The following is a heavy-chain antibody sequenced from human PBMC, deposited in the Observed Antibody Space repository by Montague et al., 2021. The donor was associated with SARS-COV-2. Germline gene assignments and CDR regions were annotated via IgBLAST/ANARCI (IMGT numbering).Heavy chain of an antibody. V-gene: IGHV3-48*03. Sequence: SLRLSCAASGFTFSSYEMNWVRQAPGKGLEWVSYISSSGSTIYYSDSVKGLFTISRDNAKNSLYLQMNSLRAEDTAVYYCARGGALYSSGWWGGDFDYWGQGTLVTVSS. CDR1: GFTFSSYE. CDR2: ISSSGSTI. J-gene: IGHJ4*02. D-gene: IGHD6-19*01. CDR3: ARGGALYSSGWWGGDFDY.